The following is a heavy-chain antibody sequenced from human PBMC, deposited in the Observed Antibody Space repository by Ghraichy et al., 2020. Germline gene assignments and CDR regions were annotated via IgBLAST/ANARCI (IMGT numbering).Heavy chain of an antibody. J-gene: IGHJ6*01. V-gene: IGHV3-21*01. CDR2: ISTSDTYI. Sequence: WITSISTSDTYIYYADSVKGRFTISRDNPKNSLYLQMNSLRAEDTAVYYCARDRRDYRTLYGMDV. CDR3: ARDRRDYRTLYGMDV. D-gene: IGHD4-11*01.